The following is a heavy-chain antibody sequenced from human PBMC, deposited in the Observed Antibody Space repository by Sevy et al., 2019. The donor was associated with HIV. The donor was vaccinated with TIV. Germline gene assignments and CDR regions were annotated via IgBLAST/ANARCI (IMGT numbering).Heavy chain of an antibody. CDR1: EFTFSSYA. CDR2: VSGSGRYT. J-gene: IGHJ6*02. V-gene: IGHV3-23*01. D-gene: IGHD2-15*01. CDR3: AKGYCSGGSCPRDYYYYGMDV. Sequence: GGSLRLSCAASEFTFSSYAMSWVRQAPGKGLEWVSSVSGSGRYTYYAHSVEGRFTISRDNSKNTLYVQMNRLRAEDTAVYFCAKGYCSGGSCPRDYYYYGMDVWGQGTTVTVSS.